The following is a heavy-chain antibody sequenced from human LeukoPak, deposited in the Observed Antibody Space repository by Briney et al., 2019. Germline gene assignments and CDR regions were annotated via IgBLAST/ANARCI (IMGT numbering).Heavy chain of an antibody. CDR2: IYTSGST. V-gene: IGHV4-4*07. J-gene: IGHJ4*02. Sequence: PSETLSLTCTVSGGSISSYYWSWIRQPAGKGLEWIGRIYTSGSTNYNPSLKSRVTISVDTSKNQFSLKLSSVTAADTAVYYCARHARHYYDSSGYYYVVGQLDYWGQGTLVTVSS. CDR3: ARHARHYYDSSGYYYVVGQLDY. D-gene: IGHD3-22*01. CDR1: GGSISSYY.